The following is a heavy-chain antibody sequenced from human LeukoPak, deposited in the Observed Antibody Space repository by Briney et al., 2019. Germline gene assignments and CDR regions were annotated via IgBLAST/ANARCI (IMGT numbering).Heavy chain of an antibody. CDR3: ARVHEYSSSSGGFDY. D-gene: IGHD6-6*01. CDR2: INWNGGST. J-gene: IGHJ4*02. Sequence: PPGGSLRLSCAASGFTFDDYGMSWVRQAPGKGLEWVSGINWNGGSTGYADSVKGRFTISRDNAKNTLYLQMNSLRAEDTAVYYCARVHEYSSSSGGFDYWGQGTLVTVSS. V-gene: IGHV3-20*04. CDR1: GFTFDDYG.